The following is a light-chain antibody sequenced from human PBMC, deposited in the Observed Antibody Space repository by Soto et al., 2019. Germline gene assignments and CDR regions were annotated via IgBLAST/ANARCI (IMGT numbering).Light chain of an antibody. CDR2: AAS. CDR3: HQSYTIPYT. J-gene: IGKJ2*01. CDR1: QSISTY. Sequence: DIQMTQSPSSLPASVGDRVTLTCRASQSISTYLNWYQQKPGKAPKLLIYAASSLQSGVPSRLSGSGSGTDFTLTISSLQPEDFATYSCHQSYTIPYTFGQGTKLEIK. V-gene: IGKV1-39*01.